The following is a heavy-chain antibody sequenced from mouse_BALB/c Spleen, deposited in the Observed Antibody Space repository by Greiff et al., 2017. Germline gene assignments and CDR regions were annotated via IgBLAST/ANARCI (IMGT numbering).Heavy chain of an antibody. CDR1: GDSITSGY. Sequence: VQLKESGPSLVKPSQTLSLTCSVTGDSITSGYWNWIRKFPGNKLEYMGYISYSGSTYYNPSLKSRISITRDTSKNQFFLKLNSVTTEDTATYYCASSHYYGSIYAMDYWGQGTSVTVSS. J-gene: IGHJ4*01. CDR2: ISYSGST. CDR3: ASSHYYGSIYAMDY. D-gene: IGHD1-1*01. V-gene: IGHV3-8*02.